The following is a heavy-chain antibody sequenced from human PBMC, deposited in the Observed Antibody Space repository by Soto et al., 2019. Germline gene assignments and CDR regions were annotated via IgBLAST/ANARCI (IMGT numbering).Heavy chain of an antibody. Sequence: PGGSLRLSCAASGFTFSSYSMNWVRQAPGNGLEWVSSIRSSGSYIYYADSVKGRFTISRDNAKNSLYLQMNSLRAEDTAVYYCARGGDYDFWSGYSWFDPWGQGTLVPVYS. CDR2: IRSSGSYI. CDR1: GFTFSSYS. CDR3: ARGGDYDFWSGYSWFDP. J-gene: IGHJ5*02. D-gene: IGHD3-3*01. V-gene: IGHV3-21*01.